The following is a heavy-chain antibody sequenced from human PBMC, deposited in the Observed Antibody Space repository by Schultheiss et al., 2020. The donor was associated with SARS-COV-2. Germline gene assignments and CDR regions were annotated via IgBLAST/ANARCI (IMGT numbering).Heavy chain of an antibody. CDR1: GFTFSNAW. J-gene: IGHJ4*02. CDR3: AVWSGDY. D-gene: IGHD3-10*01. CDR2: ISGGGGST. Sequence: GGSLRLSCAASGFTFSNAWMNWVRQAPGKGLEWVSTISGGGGSTYYADSVKGRFTISRDNSKNTLYLQMNSLRAEDTAVYYCAVWSGDYWGQGTQVTVSS. V-gene: IGHV3-23*01.